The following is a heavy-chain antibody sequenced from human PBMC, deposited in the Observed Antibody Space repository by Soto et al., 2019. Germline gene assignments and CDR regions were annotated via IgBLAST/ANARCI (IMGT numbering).Heavy chain of an antibody. J-gene: IGHJ4*02. CDR1: GYTLTELS. Sequence: GASVKVSCKFSGYTLTELSMHCVRQAPGKGLEWMGGFDPEDGETIYAQKFQGRVTMTEDTSTDTAYMELSSLRSEDTAVYYCATAKIVVVRNFDYWGKGTLVTVS. V-gene: IGHV1-24*01. CDR3: ATAKIVVVRNFDY. D-gene: IGHD3-22*01. CDR2: FDPEDGET.